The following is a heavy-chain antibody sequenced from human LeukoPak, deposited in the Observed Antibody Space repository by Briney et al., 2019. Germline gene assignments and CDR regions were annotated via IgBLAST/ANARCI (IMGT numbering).Heavy chain of an antibody. V-gene: IGHV5-51*01. CDR3: ARQEGFTMIVGAFDI. D-gene: IGHD3-22*01. J-gene: IGHJ3*02. CDR2: IYPGDSDT. Sequence: NTGESLKISCKGSGYSFTTYWIGWVRQMPGKGLEWMGIIYPGDSDTRYSPSFQGQVTISADKSISTAYLQWSSLKASDTAMYYCARQEGFTMIVGAFDIWGQGTMVTVSS. CDR1: GYSFTTYW.